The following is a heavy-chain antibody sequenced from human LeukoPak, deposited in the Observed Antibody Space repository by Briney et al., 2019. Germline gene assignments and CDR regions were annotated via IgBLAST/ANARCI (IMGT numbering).Heavy chain of an antibody. J-gene: IGHJ4*02. V-gene: IGHV4-59*01. D-gene: IGHD6-6*01. Sequence: SETLSLTCTVSGGSFSSYYWSWIRQPAGKGLEWIGYIYYSGSTNYNPSLKSRVTISVDTSKNQFSLKLSSVTAADTAVYYCARTRDPFEYSSSFDYWGQGTLVTVSS. CDR1: GGSFSSYY. CDR3: ARTRDPFEYSSSFDY. CDR2: IYYSGST.